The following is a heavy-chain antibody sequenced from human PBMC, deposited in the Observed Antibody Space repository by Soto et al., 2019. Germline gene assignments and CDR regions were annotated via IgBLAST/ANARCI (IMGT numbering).Heavy chain of an antibody. CDR3: ARALYRSGTYYTFDN. V-gene: IGHV1-18*01. Sequence: QVYLVQSGPEVKTPGASVRVSCQTSGYTPTNYDIGWVRQAPGQGLEYMGWISAYNGNTNYSQKLQGRLTITTDKPTRTAYMELRSLRSDDTAVYYCARALYRSGTYYTFDNWGQGTLVTVSS. CDR1: GYTPTNYD. J-gene: IGHJ4*02. CDR2: ISAYNGNT. D-gene: IGHD1-26*01.